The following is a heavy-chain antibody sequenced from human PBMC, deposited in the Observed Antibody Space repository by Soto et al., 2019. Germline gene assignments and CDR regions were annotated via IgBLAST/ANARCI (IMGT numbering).Heavy chain of an antibody. D-gene: IGHD1-26*01. J-gene: IGHJ4*02. Sequence: SETLSLTCTVSGGSIRTYYWSWIRQPPGKGLEWIACVYYSGNTYYNPSLKSRVTISVDTSKNQFSLKLGSVTAADTAVYYCASLGGSYYRFDYWGQGTLVTVS. CDR3: ASLGGSYYRFDY. CDR1: GGSIRTYY. CDR2: VYYSGNT. V-gene: IGHV4-59*01.